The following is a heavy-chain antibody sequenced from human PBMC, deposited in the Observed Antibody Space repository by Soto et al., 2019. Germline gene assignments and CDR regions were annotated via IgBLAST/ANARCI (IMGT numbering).Heavy chain of an antibody. D-gene: IGHD3-16*02. CDR2: ITHSGST. CDR3: ARGAFYYDYVWGSYRYSRAWFEP. Sequence: SETLSLTCAVYGGSFSGYYWSWIHQPPGKGLEWIGEITHSGSTNYNPSLKSRVTISVDTSKNQFSLKLSSVTAADTAVYYCARGAFYYDYVWGSYRYSRAWFEPWGQGTLVTVSS. V-gene: IGHV4-34*01. J-gene: IGHJ5*02. CDR1: GGSFSGYY.